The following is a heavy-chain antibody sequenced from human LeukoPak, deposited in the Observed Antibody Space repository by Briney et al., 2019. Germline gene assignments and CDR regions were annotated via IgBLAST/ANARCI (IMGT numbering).Heavy chain of an antibody. CDR1: GFTFSSYA. CDR2: INSDGSST. V-gene: IGHV3-74*01. CDR3: ARDAWYYDSSGYYPY. Sequence: PGGSLRLSCVASGFTFSSYAMHWVRQTPGKGLVWVSRINSDGSSTSYADSVKGRFTISRDNAKNTLYLQMNSLRAEDTAVYYCARDAWYYDSSGYYPYWGQGTLVTVSS. D-gene: IGHD3-22*01. J-gene: IGHJ4*02.